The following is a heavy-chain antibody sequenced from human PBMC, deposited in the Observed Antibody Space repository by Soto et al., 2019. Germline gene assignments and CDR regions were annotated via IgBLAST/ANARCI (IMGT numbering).Heavy chain of an antibody. CDR3: ARGNGAAYYYMDV. J-gene: IGHJ6*03. V-gene: IGHV3-33*01. D-gene: IGHD2-8*01. CDR2: IWYDGSNK. CDR1: GFTFSNYG. Sequence: QVQLVESGGGVVQPGRSLRLSCVASGFTFSNYGMHWVRQAPGKGLEWVVVIWYDGSNKYYADSVKGRFTISRDNFKNTLYLLVNSLRGEDTAVYYCARGNGAAYYYMDVWGKGTTVTVS.